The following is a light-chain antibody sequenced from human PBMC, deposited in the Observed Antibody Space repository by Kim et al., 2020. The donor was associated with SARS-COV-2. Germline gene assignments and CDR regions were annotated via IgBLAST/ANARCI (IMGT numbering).Light chain of an antibody. Sequence: ELVLTQSPATLSLSPGERATLSCRASQNVASYLAWYQQRPGQAPRLLIYDASNRAAGIPARFSGSGSGTDFSLTISSLRTEDFAIYFCQQRSNWTLIFGGGTKVEVK. CDR1: QNVASY. V-gene: IGKV3-11*01. J-gene: IGKJ4*01. CDR3: QQRSNWTLI. CDR2: DAS.